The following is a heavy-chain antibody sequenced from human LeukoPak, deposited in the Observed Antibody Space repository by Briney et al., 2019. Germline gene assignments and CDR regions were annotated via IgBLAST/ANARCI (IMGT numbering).Heavy chain of an antibody. CDR2: ISDTGST. CDR1: GGSITNYY. V-gene: IGHV4-59*01. Sequence: SETLSLTCTVSGGSITNYYWGWIRQPPGEGLEWIGYISDTGSTNYNPSLKSRVTISVGTSKNDFSLKLSSVTAADTAVYYCARDAGHQLSRRNYYAMDAWGQGTTVTVSS. J-gene: IGHJ6*02. CDR3: ARDAGHQLSRRNYYAMDA. D-gene: IGHD1-1*01.